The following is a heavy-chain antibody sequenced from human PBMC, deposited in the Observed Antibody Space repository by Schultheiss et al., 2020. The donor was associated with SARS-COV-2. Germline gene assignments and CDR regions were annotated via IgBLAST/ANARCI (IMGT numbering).Heavy chain of an antibody. D-gene: IGHD3-3*01. CDR3: ARDFSDFWSGYYGYYFDY. J-gene: IGHJ4*02. CDR2: INPNSGGT. CDR1: GYTFTGYY. V-gene: IGHV1-2*06. Sequence: ASVKVSCKASGYTFTGYYMQWVRQAPGQGLEWMGRINPNSGGTNYAQKFQGRVTMTRDTSISTAYMELSRLRSDDTAVYYCARDFSDFWSGYYGYYFDYWSQGTLVTVSS.